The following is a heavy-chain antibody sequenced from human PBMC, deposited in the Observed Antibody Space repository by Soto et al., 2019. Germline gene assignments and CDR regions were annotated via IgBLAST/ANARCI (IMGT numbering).Heavy chain of an antibody. CDR3: AIEPIAAGIYYFDY. D-gene: IGHD6-13*01. J-gene: IGHJ4*02. V-gene: IGHV3-30-3*01. CDR1: GFTFSSYA. CDR2: ISYDGSNK. Sequence: QVQLVESGGGVVQPGRSLRLSCAASGFTFSSYAMHWVRQAPGKGLEWVAVISYDGSNKYYADSVKGRFTISRDNSKNTLYLQMNSLRAEDTAVYYCAIEPIAAGIYYFDYWGQGTLVTVSS.